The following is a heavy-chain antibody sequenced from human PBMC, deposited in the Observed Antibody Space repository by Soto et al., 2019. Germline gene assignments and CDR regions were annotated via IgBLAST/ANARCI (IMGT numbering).Heavy chain of an antibody. J-gene: IGHJ6*02. D-gene: IGHD1-26*01. Sequence: GGSLRLSCAASGFTFSSYAMSWVRQAPGKGLEWVSAISGSGGSKYYADSVKGRFTISRDNSKNRLYLQMNSLRAEDTAVYYCGNELKTGWWELPTHYYYYYGMDVWGQGTTVTVSS. V-gene: IGHV3-23*01. CDR3: GNELKTGWWELPTHYYYYYGMDV. CDR1: GFTFSSYA. CDR2: ISGSGGSK.